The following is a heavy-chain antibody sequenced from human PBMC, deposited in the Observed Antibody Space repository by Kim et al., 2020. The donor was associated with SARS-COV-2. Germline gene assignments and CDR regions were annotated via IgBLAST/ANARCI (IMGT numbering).Heavy chain of an antibody. CDR1: GFTFSSYA. CDR2: ISGSGGST. J-gene: IGHJ6*02. Sequence: GGSLRLSCAASGFTFSSYAMSWVRQAPGKGLEWVSAISGSGGSTYYADSVKGRFTISRDNSKNTLYLQMNSLRAEDTAVYYCAKDSLRGEYQLLSYYYYGMDVWGQGTTVTVSS. D-gene: IGHD2-2*01. CDR3: AKDSLRGEYQLLSYYYYGMDV. V-gene: IGHV3-23*01.